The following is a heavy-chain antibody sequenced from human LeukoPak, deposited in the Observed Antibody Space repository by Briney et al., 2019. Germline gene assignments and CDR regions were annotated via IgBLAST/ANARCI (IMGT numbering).Heavy chain of an antibody. Sequence: PGGSLRLSCAASGFTFSSYAMRGVGQAAGKGLEWVSAISGSSRSTYYADSVKGRFTISTDNSKNTLYLQMNSLRAEDTAVYSCNCASGGDCYAVSLDPWGQGTLVTVSS. CDR1: GFTFSSYA. CDR3: NCASGGDCYAVSLDP. J-gene: IGHJ5*02. CDR2: ISGSSRST. D-gene: IGHD2-21*02. V-gene: IGHV3-23*01.